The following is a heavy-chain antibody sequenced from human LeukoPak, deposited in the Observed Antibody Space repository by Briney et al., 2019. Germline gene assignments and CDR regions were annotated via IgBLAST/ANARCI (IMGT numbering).Heavy chain of an antibody. D-gene: IGHD2/OR15-2a*01. CDR3: AKDSQSVAFFLDDAFDL. V-gene: IGHV3-23*01. CDR1: GLTFSTYA. Sequence: GGSLRLSCTASGLTFSTYALSWARQTPGKGLEWLSVISATGSTTYYADSVRCRFTIYRDNSKNTLYLQMNSLRVEDTAVYYCAKDSQSVAFFLDDAFDLWGQET. J-gene: IGHJ3*01. CDR2: ISATGSTT.